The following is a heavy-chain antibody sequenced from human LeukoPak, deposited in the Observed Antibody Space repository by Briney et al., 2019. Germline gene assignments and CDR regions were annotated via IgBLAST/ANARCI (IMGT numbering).Heavy chain of an antibody. CDR1: GFTLSAYT. V-gene: IGHV3-7*01. J-gene: IGHJ4*02. Sequence: GGSLRLSCIASGFTLSAYTMNWVRQAPGEGLEWVANIKQDGSGKYYVDSVKGRFTISRDNAKNSLYLQMNSLRAEDTAVYYCARGPKNYDSSGYFIGVYYFDYWGQGTLVTVSS. CDR2: IKQDGSGK. D-gene: IGHD3-22*01. CDR3: ARGPKNYDSSGYFIGVYYFDY.